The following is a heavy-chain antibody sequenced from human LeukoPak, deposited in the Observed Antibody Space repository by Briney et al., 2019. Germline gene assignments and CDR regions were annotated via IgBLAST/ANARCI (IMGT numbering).Heavy chain of an antibody. CDR2: MNPNSGNT. D-gene: IGHD3-3*01. Sequence: ASVKVSCKASGYTFTSYDINWVRQATGQGLEWMGWMNPNSGNTGYAQKFQGRVTMTRNTSTSTAYMELSSLGSEDTAVYYCARANILRFLEWLRFDYYYYYGMDVWGQGTTVTVSS. CDR3: ARANILRFLEWLRFDYYYYYGMDV. CDR1: GYTFTSYD. J-gene: IGHJ6*02. V-gene: IGHV1-8*01.